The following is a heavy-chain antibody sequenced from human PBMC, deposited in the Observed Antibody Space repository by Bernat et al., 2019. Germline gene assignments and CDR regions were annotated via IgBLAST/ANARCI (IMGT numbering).Heavy chain of an antibody. CDR1: GFSVNDYW. J-gene: IGHJ5*02. CDR3: VRGSGWPLHH. CDR2: IKQDGSET. V-gene: IGHV3-7*03. D-gene: IGHD6-19*01. Sequence: EVQLVESGGGWVQPGGSLRLSCAGSGFSVNDYWMNWVRQAPGKGLEWVANIKQDGSETYYVDSVKGRFTISRDHAKNSMYLQMNSLRAEDTAIYYCVRGSGWPLHHWGQGTLVTVSS.